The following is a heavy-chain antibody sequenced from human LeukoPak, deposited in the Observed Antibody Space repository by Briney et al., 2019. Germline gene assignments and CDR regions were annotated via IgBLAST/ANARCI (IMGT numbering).Heavy chain of an antibody. CDR2: ISGSGIK. CDR1: RFTLSSYE. V-gene: IGHV3-48*03. CDR3: AREDTGVAFDI. J-gene: IGHJ3*02. Sequence: GGSLRISCAAPRFTLSSYEMNWVRQAPGEGVEWVSYISGSGIKHYADSVKGRFTISRDNAKNSLYLQMNSLRVEDTAVYYCAREDTGVAFDIWGQGTTVTV. D-gene: IGHD2-8*01.